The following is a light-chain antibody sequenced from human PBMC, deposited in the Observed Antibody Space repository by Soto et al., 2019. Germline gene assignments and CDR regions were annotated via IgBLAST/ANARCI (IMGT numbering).Light chain of an antibody. CDR3: QQYGSSPPT. CDR1: QSVRSSY. V-gene: IGKV3-20*01. Sequence: EIVLTQSPGTLCLSPGERATLSCRASQSVRSSYLAWYQQKPGQAPRLLIYGASSRATAIAVRFSGSGSGTDFTLTISRLEPADFAVYYCQQYGSSPPTFGQGTKVEIK. J-gene: IGKJ1*01. CDR2: GAS.